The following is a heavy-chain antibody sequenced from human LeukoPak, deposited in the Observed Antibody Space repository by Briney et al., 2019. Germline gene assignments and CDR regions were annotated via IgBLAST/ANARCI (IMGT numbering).Heavy chain of an antibody. D-gene: IGHD2-2*01. CDR1: GFTFSSYG. CDR2: IWYDGSNK. J-gene: IGHJ4*02. CDR3: AKGQKGGYCSSTSCYFDY. Sequence: GRSLRLSCAASGFTFSSYGMHWVRQAPGKGLEWVAVIWYDGSNKYYADSVKGRFTISRDNSKNTLYLQMNSLRAEDTAVYYCAKGQKGGYCSSTSCYFDYWGQGTLVTVSS. V-gene: IGHV3-33*06.